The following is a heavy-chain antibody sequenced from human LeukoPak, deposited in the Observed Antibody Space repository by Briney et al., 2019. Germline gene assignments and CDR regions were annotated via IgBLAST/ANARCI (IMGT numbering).Heavy chain of an antibody. CDR2: ISDSGGST. Sequence: PGGSLRLSCAASGFTFSSYAMSWVRQAPGKGLEWVSAISDSGGSTYYADSVKGRFTISRDNSKNTLYLQMNSLRAEDTAVYYCAKDLTSGATRLAAMGTHAFDTWGQGTMVTVSS. CDR1: GFTFSSYA. V-gene: IGHV3-23*01. J-gene: IGHJ3*02. CDR3: AKDLTSGATRLAAMGTHAFDT. D-gene: IGHD3-16*01.